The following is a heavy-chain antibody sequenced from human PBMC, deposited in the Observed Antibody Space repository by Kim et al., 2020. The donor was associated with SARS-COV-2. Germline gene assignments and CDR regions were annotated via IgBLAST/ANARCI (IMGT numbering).Heavy chain of an antibody. J-gene: IGHJ3*01. D-gene: IGHD1-20*01. CDR1: GYKSTTSW. CDR2: IYPGDYDT. V-gene: IGHV5-51*01. CDR3: ARLRGTMITPFLDAFDL. Sequence: GESLKISCKDSGYKSTTSWIAWVRQMPGKGLEWMGIIYPGDYDTRYSPSFQGQVTISADRSIGTAYLQWSSLRASDSAIYYCARLRGTMITPFLDAFDLWGQGTMVTVSS.